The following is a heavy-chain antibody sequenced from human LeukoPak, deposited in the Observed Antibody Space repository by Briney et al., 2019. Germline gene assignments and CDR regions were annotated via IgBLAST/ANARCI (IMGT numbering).Heavy chain of an antibody. CDR1: GYIFSNYW. Sequence: GETLRISCKGSGYIFSNYWISWVRQMPGKGLEWMGRIDPIDSYTNYSPSFQGHVTMSVDKSTSTAYLQWSSLKASDTAMYYCARQTTVTTQSDYWGQGTLVTVSS. CDR2: IDPIDSYT. D-gene: IGHD4-17*01. J-gene: IGHJ4*02. CDR3: ARQTTVTTQSDY. V-gene: IGHV5-10-1*01.